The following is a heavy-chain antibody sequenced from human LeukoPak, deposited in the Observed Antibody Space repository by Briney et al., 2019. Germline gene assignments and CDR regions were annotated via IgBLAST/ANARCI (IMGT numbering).Heavy chain of an antibody. J-gene: IGHJ4*02. V-gene: IGHV3-74*01. CDR1: GFTFSNYW. D-gene: IGHD4-11*01. CDR2: IHSDGSST. Sequence: PGGSLRLSCAASGFTFSNYWMHWVRQAPGKGLVWVSRIHSDGSSTTYADSVKGRFTISRDNAKNTLYLQMNSLRAEDTAVYCCAKGGSKAPDYWGQGTLVTVSS. CDR3: AKGGSKAPDY.